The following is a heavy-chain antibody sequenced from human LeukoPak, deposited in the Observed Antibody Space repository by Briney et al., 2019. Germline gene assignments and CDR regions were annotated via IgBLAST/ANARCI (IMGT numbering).Heavy chain of an antibody. CDR1: GFTFRSYA. CDR2: ICGRGCST. D-gene: IGHD2-2*01. CDR3: AKDGPSSTSNFYYYYTMDV. V-gene: IGHV3-23*01. Sequence: GRCLSLSRAPSGFTFRSYAMRGGRHAPEKGLECVSAICGRGCSTYYTATVKGRFTISRDNSKNTLYLQMNSLRAGDTAVYYCAKDGPSSTSNFYYYYTMDVWGKGTAVTVSS. J-gene: IGHJ6*03.